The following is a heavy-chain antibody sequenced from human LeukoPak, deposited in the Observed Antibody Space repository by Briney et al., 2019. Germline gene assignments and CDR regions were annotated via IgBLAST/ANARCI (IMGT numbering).Heavy chain of an antibody. CDR1: GFTFSSHA. Sequence: GGSLRLSCAASGFTFSSHAMRWVRQAPGKGLEWVALIAYDGSRKFYADSVKGRFAISRDNSRNTVYLQMNSLTAEDTAVYYCARPSSNWWNDLFFDYWGQGTLVTVSS. CDR3: ARPSSNWWNDLFFDY. D-gene: IGHD1-1*01. J-gene: IGHJ4*02. V-gene: IGHV3-30*09. CDR2: IAYDGSRK.